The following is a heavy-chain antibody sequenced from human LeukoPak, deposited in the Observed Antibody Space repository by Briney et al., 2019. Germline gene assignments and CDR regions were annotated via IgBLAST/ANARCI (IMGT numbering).Heavy chain of an antibody. V-gene: IGHV3-30*02. Sequence: GGSLRLSCAASGFTFNTYGMHWVRQAPGKGLEWVTMIRSDGSNEYYAGSVKGRFTISRDNSRNTLYLQMNSLRVEDTAVYYCATDGGHYDVDYWGQGTLVTVSS. CDR2: IRSDGSNE. D-gene: IGHD5-12*01. CDR1: GFTFNTYG. CDR3: ATDGGHYDVDY. J-gene: IGHJ4*02.